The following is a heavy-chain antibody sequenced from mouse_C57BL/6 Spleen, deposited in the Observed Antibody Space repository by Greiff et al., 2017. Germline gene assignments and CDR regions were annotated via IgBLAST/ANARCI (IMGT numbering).Heavy chain of an antibody. CDR2: ISSGSSTI. J-gene: IGHJ3*01. CDR3: AGGYGSSRFAY. Sequence: EVKLMESGGGLVKPGGSLKLSCAASGFTFSDYGMHWVRQAPEKGLEWVAYISSGSSTIYYADTVKGRFTISRDNAKNTLFQQMNSLMSEDTAMYYCAGGYGSSRFAYWGQGTLVTVSA. V-gene: IGHV5-17*01. D-gene: IGHD1-1*01. CDR1: GFTFSDYG.